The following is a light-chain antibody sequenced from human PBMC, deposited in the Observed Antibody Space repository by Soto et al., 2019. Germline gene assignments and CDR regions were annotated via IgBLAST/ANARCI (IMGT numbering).Light chain of an antibody. V-gene: IGKV1-5*01. CDR3: QHYNSYPWT. Sequence: DIQMTQSPSTLSASIGDRVTITCRASQTINIWLALYQRKPGKAPNLLIYHASNLETGVPSRFSGSAFGTEFTLTISSLQPDDFATYYCQHYNSYPWTFGQGTEVDIK. CDR1: QTINIW. CDR2: HAS. J-gene: IGKJ1*01.